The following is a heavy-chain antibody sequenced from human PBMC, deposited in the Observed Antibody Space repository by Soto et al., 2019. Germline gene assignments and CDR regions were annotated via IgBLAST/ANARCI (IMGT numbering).Heavy chain of an antibody. D-gene: IGHD1-26*01. V-gene: IGHV1-69*12. CDR2: IIPIFGTA. Sequence: QVQLVQSGAEVKKPGSSVKVSCKASGGTFSSYAISWVRQAPGQGLEWMGGIIPIFGTANYAQKFPGRVRITADESTSTAYMWLSSLRAEDTAVYYGARGPGTSGSHSAFDIWGQGTMVTVSS. CDR3: ARGPGTSGSHSAFDI. J-gene: IGHJ3*02. CDR1: GGTFSSYA.